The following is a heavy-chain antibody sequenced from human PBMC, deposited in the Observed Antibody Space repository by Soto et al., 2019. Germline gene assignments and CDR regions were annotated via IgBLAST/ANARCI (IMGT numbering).Heavy chain of an antibody. V-gene: IGHV1-18*01. J-gene: IGHJ4*02. Sequence: ASVKVSCKASGYTFTNFGISWVRQAPGQGLEWMGWISAYNGNTKNAQKLQGRVTMTTDTSTSTAYMELRSLRSDDTAVYYCARDSPPVDYWGQGTLVTVSS. CDR3: ARDSPPVDY. CDR1: GYTFTNFG. CDR2: ISAYNGNT.